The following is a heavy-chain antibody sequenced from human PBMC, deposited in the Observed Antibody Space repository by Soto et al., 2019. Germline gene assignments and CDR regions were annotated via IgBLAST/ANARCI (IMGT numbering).Heavy chain of an antibody. CDR3: TTLYYFAFNY. Sequence: PGGSLRLSCAASGFTFSDYYMSWIRQAPGKGLEWVAHIKEDGSEKYYVDSVKGRFTISRDIAKSSLYLQMNSLRAEDTAVYYCTTLYYFAFNYWGQGALVTVSS. CDR2: IKEDGSEK. CDR1: GFTFSDYY. D-gene: IGHD2-2*02. J-gene: IGHJ4*02. V-gene: IGHV3-7*01.